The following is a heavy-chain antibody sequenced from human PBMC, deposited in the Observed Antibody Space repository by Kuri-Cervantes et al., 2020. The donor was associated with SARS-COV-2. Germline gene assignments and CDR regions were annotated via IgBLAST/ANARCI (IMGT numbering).Heavy chain of an antibody. CDR3: ATQYNCNGPLSYGLDV. CDR2: IDPSDSYI. D-gene: IGHD1-20*01. J-gene: IGHJ6*02. Sequence: GGSLRLSCKGSGYSFPSYWISWVRQKPGKGLEWMGRIDPSDSYIRYSPPFQGHVTISADESSSTAYLQWSSLKASDTAMYYCATQYNCNGPLSYGLDVWGQGTAVTVSS. CDR1: GYSFPSYW. V-gene: IGHV5-10-1*01.